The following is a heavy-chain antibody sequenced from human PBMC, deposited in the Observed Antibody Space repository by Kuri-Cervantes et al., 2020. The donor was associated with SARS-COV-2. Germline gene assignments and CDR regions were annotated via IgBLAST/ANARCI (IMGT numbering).Heavy chain of an antibody. CDR2: IYYSAST. V-gene: IGHV4-31*03. D-gene: IGHD6-13*01. CDR1: GDSITSGGYH. J-gene: IGHJ6*03. Sequence: LRPSCTVSGDSITSGGYHWTWIRQLPGKGLEWIGYIYYSASTYYNPSLKSRVTIGVDASQNQISLKLRSVTAADTAVYYCARRAATGFRLMDVWGNGTTVTVSS. CDR3: ARRAATGFRLMDV.